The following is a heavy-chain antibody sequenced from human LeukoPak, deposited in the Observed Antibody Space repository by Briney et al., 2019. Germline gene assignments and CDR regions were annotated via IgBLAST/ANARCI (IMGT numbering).Heavy chain of an antibody. Sequence: PSETLSLTCTVSGGSISSYYWSWIRQPPGKGLEWIGYIYYSGSTKYNPSLRSRVTISADTSKNQFSLKLSSVTAADTAVYYCARNPRDGHTFDYWGQGTLVTVSS. CDR3: ARNPRDGHTFDY. V-gene: IGHV4-59*08. J-gene: IGHJ4*02. CDR2: IYYSGST. CDR1: GGSISSYY.